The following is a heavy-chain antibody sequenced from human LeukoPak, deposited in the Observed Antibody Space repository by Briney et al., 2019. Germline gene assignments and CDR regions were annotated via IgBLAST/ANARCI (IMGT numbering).Heavy chain of an antibody. CDR3: ARDPSHYYDSSGYSGFFDY. D-gene: IGHD3-22*01. J-gene: IGHJ4*02. V-gene: IGHV1-2*02. Sequence: ASVKVSCKASGYTFTGYYMHWVRQAPGQGLEWMGWINPNSGGTNYAQKFQGRVTMTRDTSISTAYMELSRLRSDDTAVYYCARDPSHYYDSSGYSGFFDYWGQGTLVTVSS. CDR1: GYTFTGYY. CDR2: INPNSGGT.